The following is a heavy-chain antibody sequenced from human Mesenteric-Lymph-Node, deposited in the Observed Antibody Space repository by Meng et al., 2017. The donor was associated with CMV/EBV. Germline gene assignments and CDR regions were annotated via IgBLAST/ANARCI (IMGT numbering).Heavy chain of an antibody. Sequence: GESLKISCTASGFTVRNHYMSWVRQAPGKGLEWVSSVRGGGANTYYADSVKGRFTISRDKSKNTLYLQMNSLRAEDTAEYFCAKDGQENDRLWKDGWGQGTLVTVSS. V-gene: IGHV3-23*01. D-gene: IGHD1-1*01. CDR1: GFTVRNHY. CDR2: VRGGGANT. J-gene: IGHJ4*02. CDR3: AKDGQENDRLWKDG.